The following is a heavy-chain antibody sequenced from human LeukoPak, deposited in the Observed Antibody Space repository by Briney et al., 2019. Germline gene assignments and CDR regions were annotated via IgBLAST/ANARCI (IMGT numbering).Heavy chain of an antibody. D-gene: IGHD6-13*01. J-gene: IGHJ3*02. CDR1: GGSISSSSYY. Sequence: SVTLSLTCTVSGGSISSSSYYWGWIRQPPGKGLEWIGSIYYSGSTYYNPSLKSRVTISVDTSKNQFSLKLSSVTAADTAVYYCARGIATRDAFDIWGQGTMVTVSS. CDR2: IYYSGST. CDR3: ARGIATRDAFDI. V-gene: IGHV4-39*01.